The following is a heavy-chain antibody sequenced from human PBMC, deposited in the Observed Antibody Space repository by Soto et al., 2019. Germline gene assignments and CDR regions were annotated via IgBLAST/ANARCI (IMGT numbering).Heavy chain of an antibody. CDR3: ARPSPFHY. V-gene: IGHV4-39*01. Sequence: SETLSLTCSVSRASLSSSTYSCSWFRQPPGRGPEWIGSIYYSGNTYYKPSLKSRVSISIDTSRNQFSLKLTSVTAADTVVYYRARPSPFHYSGTGILVTVSS. CDR1: RASLSSSTYS. CDR2: IYYSGNT. J-gene: IGHJ4*02.